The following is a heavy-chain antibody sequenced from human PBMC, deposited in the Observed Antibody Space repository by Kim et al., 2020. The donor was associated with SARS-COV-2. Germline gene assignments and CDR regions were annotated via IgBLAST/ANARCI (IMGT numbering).Heavy chain of an antibody. CDR3: ARDLASSGWDWFDP. D-gene: IGHD6-19*01. V-gene: IGHV1-3*01. CDR1: GYTFTSYA. CDR2: INAGNGNT. Sequence: ASVKVSCKASGYTFTSYAMHWVRQAPGQRLEWMGWINAGNGNTKYSQKFQGRVTITRDTSASTAYMELSSLRSEDTAVYYCARDLASSGWDWFDPWGQGTLVTVSS. J-gene: IGHJ5*02.